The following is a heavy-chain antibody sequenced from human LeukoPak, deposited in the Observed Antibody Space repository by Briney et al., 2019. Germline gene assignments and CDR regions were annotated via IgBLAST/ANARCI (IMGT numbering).Heavy chain of an antibody. CDR1: GFTFSSYG. D-gene: IGHD3-22*01. CDR2: IRYDGSNK. Sequence: GGSLRLSCAASGFTFSSYGMHWVRQAPGKGLEWVAFIRYDGSNKYYADSVKGRFTISRDNSKNTLYLQMNSLRAEDTAVYYCAKDWYYYDSSGYLFDYWGQGTLVTVSS. J-gene: IGHJ4*02. CDR3: AKDWYYYDSSGYLFDY. V-gene: IGHV3-30*02.